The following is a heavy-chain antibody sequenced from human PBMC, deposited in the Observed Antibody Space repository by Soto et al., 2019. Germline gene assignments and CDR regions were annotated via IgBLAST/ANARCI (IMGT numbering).Heavy chain of an antibody. Sequence: ASVKVSCKASGGTFSSYAISWVRQAPGQGLEWMGGIIPIFGTANYAQKFQGRVTITADESTSTAYMELSSLRSEDTAVDYCAREFQSLSSSWRDYFQHWGQGTLVTVSS. J-gene: IGHJ1*01. CDR1: GGTFSSYA. D-gene: IGHD6-13*01. CDR3: AREFQSLSSSWRDYFQH. V-gene: IGHV1-69*13. CDR2: IIPIFGTA.